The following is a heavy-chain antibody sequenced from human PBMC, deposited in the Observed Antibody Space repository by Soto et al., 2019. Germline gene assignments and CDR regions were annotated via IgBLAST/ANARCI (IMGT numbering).Heavy chain of an antibody. J-gene: IGHJ4*02. Sequence: PSETLSLTCAVYGGSFSGYYWSWIRQPPGKGLEWIGEINHSGSTNYNPSLKSRVTISVDTSKNQFSLKLSSVTAADTAVYYCARSDTAMAPYYFDYWGQGTLVTVSS. CDR3: ARSDTAMAPYYFDY. CDR2: INHSGST. D-gene: IGHD5-18*01. V-gene: IGHV4-34*01. CDR1: GGSFSGYY.